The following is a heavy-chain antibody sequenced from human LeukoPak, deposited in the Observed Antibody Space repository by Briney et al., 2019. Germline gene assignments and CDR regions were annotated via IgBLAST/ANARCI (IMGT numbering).Heavy chain of an antibody. CDR2: IYHSGST. CDR1: GYSISSGYY. D-gene: IGHD3-10*01. CDR3: ASRVGLYDSGTYSNWFDP. V-gene: IGHV4-38-2*02. Sequence: SETLSLTCTVSGYSISSGYYWGWIRQPPGKGLEWIGSIYHSGSTYYNPSLKSRVTISVDTSKNQFSLKLSSVTAADTAVYYCASRVGLYDSGTYSNWFDPWGQGTLVTVSS. J-gene: IGHJ5*02.